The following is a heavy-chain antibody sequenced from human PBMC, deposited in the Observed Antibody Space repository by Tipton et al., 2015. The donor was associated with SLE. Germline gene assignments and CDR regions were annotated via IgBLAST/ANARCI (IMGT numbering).Heavy chain of an antibody. CDR1: GGSISSGGYY. CDR2: IYYSGST. CDR3: ARDPGYCSGGSCSDAFDI. Sequence: TLSLTCTVSGGSISSGGYYWSWIRPPPGKGLEWIGYIYYSGSTNYNPSLKSRVTISVDTSKNQFSLKLSSVTAADTAVYYCARDPGYCSGGSCSDAFDIWGQGTMVTVSS. D-gene: IGHD2-15*01. J-gene: IGHJ3*02. V-gene: IGHV4-61*08.